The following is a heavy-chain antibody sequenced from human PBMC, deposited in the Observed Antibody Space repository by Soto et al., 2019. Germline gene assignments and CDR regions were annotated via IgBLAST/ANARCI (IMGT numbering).Heavy chain of an antibody. D-gene: IGHD3-9*01. V-gene: IGHV4-59*01. CDR3: ASRLRYFDHNWFDP. CDR2: IYYSGST. CDR1: GGSISSYY. Sequence: PSETLSLTCTVSGGSISSYYWSWIRQPPGKGLEWIGYIYYSGSTNYNPSLKSRVTISVDTSKNQFSLKLSSVTAADTAVYYCASRLRYFDHNWFDPWGQGTLVTVSS. J-gene: IGHJ5*02.